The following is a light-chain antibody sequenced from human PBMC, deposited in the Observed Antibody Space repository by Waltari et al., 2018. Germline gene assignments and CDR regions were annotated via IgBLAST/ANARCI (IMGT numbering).Light chain of an antibody. V-gene: IGKV1-5*03. CDR2: KAS. Sequence: DIQMPQSPSSLSASVGDRVTITCRASQSLSNWLAWYQQKPGKAPILLIYKASILKSGVPSRFSGSGSVTQFTLTISSLQPGEFATYYCQQYNTYSSFGQGTKLEIK. CDR3: QQYNTYSS. CDR1: QSLSNW. J-gene: IGKJ2*01.